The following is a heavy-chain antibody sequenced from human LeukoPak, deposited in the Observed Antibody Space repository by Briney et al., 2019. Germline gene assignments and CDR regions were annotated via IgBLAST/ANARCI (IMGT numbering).Heavy chain of an antibody. D-gene: IGHD3-10*01. CDR1: GFTFSSYA. CDR2: ISGSGGST. CDR3: AKDLGDYYGSGSYKPYDY. V-gene: IGHV3-23*01. J-gene: IGHJ4*02. Sequence: GSLRLSCAASGFTFSSYARSWVRQAPGKGLEGVSAISGSGGSTYYADSVKGRFTISRDNSKNTLYLQMNSLRAEDTAVYYCAKDLGDYYGSGSYKPYDYWGQGTLVTVSS.